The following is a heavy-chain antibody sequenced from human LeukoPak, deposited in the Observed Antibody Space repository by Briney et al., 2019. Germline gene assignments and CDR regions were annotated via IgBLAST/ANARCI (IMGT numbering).Heavy chain of an antibody. D-gene: IGHD1-26*01. CDR3: ARGSWETDY. CDR2: IWYDGSNK. CDR1: GFTFSSYG. Sequence: PGRSLRLSCAASGFTFSSYGMHWVRQAPGKGLEWVAVIWYDGSNKYYADSVKGRFTIYRDNSKNTLYLQMNSLRAEDTAVYYCARGSWETDYWGQGTLVTVSS. V-gene: IGHV3-33*01. J-gene: IGHJ4*02.